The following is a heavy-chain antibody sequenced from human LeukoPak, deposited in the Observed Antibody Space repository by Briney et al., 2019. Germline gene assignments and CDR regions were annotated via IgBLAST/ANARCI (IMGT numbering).Heavy chain of an antibody. D-gene: IGHD2-2*01. CDR1: GFTFSSYA. V-gene: IGHV3-23*01. CDR2: ISGSGGST. Sequence: GGSLRLSCAASGFTFSSYAMSWVRQAPGKGLELVSAISGSGGSTYYADSVKGRFTISRDNSKNTLYLQMNSLRAEDTAVYYCAKSGDCSSTSCYPHNWFDPWGQGTLVTVSS. J-gene: IGHJ5*02. CDR3: AKSGDCSSTSCYPHNWFDP.